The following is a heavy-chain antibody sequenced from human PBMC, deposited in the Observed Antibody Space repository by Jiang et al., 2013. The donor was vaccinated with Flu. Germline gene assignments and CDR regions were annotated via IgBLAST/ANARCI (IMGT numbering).Heavy chain of an antibody. V-gene: IGHV3-30-3*01. CDR2: ISYDGSNK. Sequence: GVVQPGRSLRLSCAASGFTFSSYAMHWVRQAPGKGLEWVAVISYDGSNKYYADSVKGRFTISRDNSKKTMYLQMNSLRAEDTAVYYCARKLGMDGYTTFDCWGQGTLVTVSS. D-gene: IGHD5-24*01. CDR3: ARKLGMDGYTTFDC. CDR1: GFTFSSYA. J-gene: IGHJ4*02.